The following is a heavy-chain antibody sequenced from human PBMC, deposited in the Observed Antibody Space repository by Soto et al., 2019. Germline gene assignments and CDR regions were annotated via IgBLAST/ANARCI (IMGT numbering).Heavy chain of an antibody. CDR3: ARDPDYGGHL. V-gene: IGHV1-69*13. D-gene: IGHD4-17*01. J-gene: IGHJ5*02. CDR2: IIPIFGTA. CDR1: GGTFSSYA. Sequence: GASVKVSWKASGGTFSSYAISWVRQAPGQGLEWMGGIIPIFGTANYAQKFQGRVTITADESTSTAYMELSSLRSEDTAVYYCARDPDYGGHLWGQGTLVTVSS.